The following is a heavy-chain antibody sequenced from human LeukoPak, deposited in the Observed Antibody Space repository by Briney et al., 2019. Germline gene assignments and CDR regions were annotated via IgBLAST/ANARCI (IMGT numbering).Heavy chain of an antibody. J-gene: IGHJ6*04. V-gene: IGHV3-30*18. CDR3: AKDIDIVVVPAAIIRYGMDV. CDR1: GFTFSSYG. D-gene: IGHD2-2*01. CDR2: ISYDGSNK. Sequence: PGGSLRLSCAASGFTFSSYGMHWVRQAPGKGLEWVAVISYDGSNKYYADSVKGRFTISRDNSKNTLYLQMNSLRAEDTAVYYCAKDIDIVVVPAAIIRYGMDVRGKGTTVTVSS.